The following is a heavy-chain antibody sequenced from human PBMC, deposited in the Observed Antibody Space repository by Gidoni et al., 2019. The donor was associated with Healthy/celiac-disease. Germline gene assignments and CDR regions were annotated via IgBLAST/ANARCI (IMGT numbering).Heavy chain of an antibody. CDR3: ARGCPNDFWSGCFDY. D-gene: IGHD3-3*01. J-gene: IGHJ4*02. Sequence: QVQLVASGGGVVQLGRSLRLSCAPSGFTFGSYAMHWVRQAPGKGLEWVAVIAYDGSNKYYADSVKGRFTISRDNSKNTLYLQMNSLRAEDTAVYYCARGCPNDFWSGCFDYWGQGTLVTVSS. CDR2: IAYDGSNK. V-gene: IGHV3-30-3*01. CDR1: GFTFGSYA.